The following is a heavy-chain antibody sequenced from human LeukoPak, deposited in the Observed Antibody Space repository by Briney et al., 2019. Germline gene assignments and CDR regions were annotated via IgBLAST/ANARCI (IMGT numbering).Heavy chain of an antibody. V-gene: IGHV3-64D*06. D-gene: IGHD6-19*01. CDR3: VKDSVAVAGTFDY. CDR1: GFTFSSYA. Sequence: GGSLRLSCSASGFTFSSYAMHWVRQAPGKGLEYVSAIGSNGGSTYYADSVKGRFTISRDNSKNTLYLQMSSLRAEDTAVYYCVKDSVAVAGTFDYWGQGTLVTVSS. J-gene: IGHJ4*02. CDR2: IGSNGGST.